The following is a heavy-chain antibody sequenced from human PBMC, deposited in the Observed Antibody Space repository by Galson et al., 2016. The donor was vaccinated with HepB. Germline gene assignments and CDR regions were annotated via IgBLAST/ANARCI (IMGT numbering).Heavy chain of an antibody. CDR3: ARGRYGSNDGQIED. V-gene: IGHV3-7*03. Sequence: SLRLSCAASGFTFSNHWMDWVRQAPGKGLEWVANIKQDGSQTHYLDSLKGRFTITRDNAGNSLDLQMNSLRVEDTAVYYCARGRYGSNDGQIEDWGQGTLVVVSS. D-gene: IGHD3-10*01. CDR2: IKQDGSQT. J-gene: IGHJ4*02. CDR1: GFTFSNHW.